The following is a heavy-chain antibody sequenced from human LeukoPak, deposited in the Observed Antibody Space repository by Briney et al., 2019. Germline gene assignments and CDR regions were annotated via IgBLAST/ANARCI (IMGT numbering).Heavy chain of an antibody. D-gene: IGHD3-3*01. CDR2: IYTSGST. V-gene: IGHV4-4*07. Sequence: SETLSLTCNVSGAAMSSYYWSWIRQPAGKGLEWIGRIYTSGSTNYNPSLKSRVTMSVDTSKNQFSLKLSSVTAADTAVYYCAREMPPYYDFWSGLDYWGQGTLVTVSS. CDR1: GAAMSSYY. CDR3: AREMPPYYDFWSGLDY. J-gene: IGHJ4*02.